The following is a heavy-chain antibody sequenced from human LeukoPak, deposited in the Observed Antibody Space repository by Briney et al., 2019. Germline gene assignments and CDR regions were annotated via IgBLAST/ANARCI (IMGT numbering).Heavy chain of an antibody. J-gene: IGHJ4*02. V-gene: IGHV3-21*01. D-gene: IGHD2-8*02. CDR1: RFTFSDYT. Sequence: GGSLRLSCAASRFTFSDYTMNWVRQAPGKGRELVSAISSSSSYIVYADSVKGRFTISRDNSDNSLYLQMNSLRAEDTAVYYCARGLLVAPGWDYWGQGTLVTVSS. CDR3: ARGLLVAPGWDY. CDR2: ISSSSSYI.